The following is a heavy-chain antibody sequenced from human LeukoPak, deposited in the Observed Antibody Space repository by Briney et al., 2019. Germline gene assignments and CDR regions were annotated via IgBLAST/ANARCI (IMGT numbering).Heavy chain of an antibody. J-gene: IGHJ4*02. CDR1: GGSISSSSYY. D-gene: IGHD5-18*01. V-gene: IGHV4-39*07. CDR2: IYYSGST. CDR3: ARDSWRGYSYDSDY. Sequence: PSETLSLTCTVSGGSISSSSYYWGWIRQPPGKGLEWIGSIYYSGSTNYNPSLKSRVTISVDTSKNQFSLKLSSVTAADTAVYYCARDSWRGYSYDSDYWGQGTLVTVSS.